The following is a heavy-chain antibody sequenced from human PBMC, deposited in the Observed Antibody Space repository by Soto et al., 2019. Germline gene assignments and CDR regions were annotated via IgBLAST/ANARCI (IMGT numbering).Heavy chain of an antibody. CDR1: GGSFSGYY. Sequence: PSETLSLTCAVYGGSFSGYYWSWIRQPPGKGLEWIGEINHSGSTNYNPSLKSRVTISVDTSKNQFSLKLSSVTAADTAVYYCARRRVTIFGVVIIPFDYWGQGTLVIVSS. CDR3: ARRRVTIFGVVIIPFDY. CDR2: INHSGST. J-gene: IGHJ4*02. D-gene: IGHD3-3*01. V-gene: IGHV4-34*01.